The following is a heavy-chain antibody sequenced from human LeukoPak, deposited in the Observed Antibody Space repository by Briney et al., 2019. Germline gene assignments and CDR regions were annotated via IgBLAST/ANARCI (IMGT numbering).Heavy chain of an antibody. V-gene: IGHV3-74*01. CDR3: GRDLGGRSGY. Sequence: GGNLRLYCAVSGFTFRTYWMHWVRQVPGVGLVWVSRINEDGSITNYADSVRGRLSSSRDNAENTLYLQMNSLRAEDTAVYYCGRDLGGRSGYWGQGTLVTVSS. J-gene: IGHJ4*02. CDR2: INEDGSIT. D-gene: IGHD1-26*01. CDR1: GFTFRTYW.